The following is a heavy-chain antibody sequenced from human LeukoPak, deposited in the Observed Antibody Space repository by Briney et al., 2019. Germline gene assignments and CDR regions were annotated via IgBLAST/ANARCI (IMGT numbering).Heavy chain of an antibody. Sequence: SETLSLTCTVSGGSISSSSYYWGWIRQPPEKGLEWIGSIYYSGSTSYNPSLKSRVTISIDTSKNQFSLKLSSVTAEDTAVYYCARWGYCSSTSCSTNWFDPWGQGTLVTVSS. D-gene: IGHD2-2*02. V-gene: IGHV4-39*07. CDR3: ARWGYCSSTSCSTNWFDP. J-gene: IGHJ5*02. CDR2: IYYSGST. CDR1: GGSISSSSYY.